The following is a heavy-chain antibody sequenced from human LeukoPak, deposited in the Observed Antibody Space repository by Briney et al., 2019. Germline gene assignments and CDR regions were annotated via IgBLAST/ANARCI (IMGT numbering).Heavy chain of an antibody. V-gene: IGHV3-48*01. CDR1: GFTFNTHS. Sequence: GGSLRLSCAASGFTFNTHSMNWVRQAPGRGLEWVSYILSSSSTIYYADSVKGRFTISRDNAKNSLFLQMNSLRADDTAVYYCARAVGHGSGSPRMDVWGNGTTVAVSS. J-gene: IGHJ6*04. CDR2: ILSSSSTI. CDR3: ARAVGHGSGSPRMDV. D-gene: IGHD3-10*01.